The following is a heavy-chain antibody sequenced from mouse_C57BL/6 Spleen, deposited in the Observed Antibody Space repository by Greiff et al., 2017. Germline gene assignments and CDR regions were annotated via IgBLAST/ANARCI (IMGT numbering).Heavy chain of an antibody. J-gene: IGHJ1*03. D-gene: IGHD2-10*02. CDR2: IYPGDGDT. CDR3: APSSYGYFDV. V-gene: IGHV1-82*01. CDR1: GYAFSSSW. Sequence: VKLMESGPELVKPGASVKISCKASGYAFSSSWMNWVKQRPGKGLEWIGRIYPGDGDTNYNGKFKGKATLTADKSSSTAYMQRSSLTSEDSAVYFCAPSSYGYFDVWGTGTTVTVSS.